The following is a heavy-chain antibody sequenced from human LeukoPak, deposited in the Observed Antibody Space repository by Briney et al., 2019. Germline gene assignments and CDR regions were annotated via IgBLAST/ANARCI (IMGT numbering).Heavy chain of an antibody. D-gene: IGHD2-15*01. V-gene: IGHV3-30-3*01. J-gene: IGHJ4*02. Sequence: GGSLRLSCAASGFTFSSYTIHWVRQAPGKGLEWVAVISYDGINKNYADSVKGRFTISRDNSKNTLYLQMNSLRAEDPAVYYCARDYYCSGGSCHTYYFDYWGQGTLVTVSS. CDR3: ARDYYCSGGSCHTYYFDY. CDR1: GFTFSSYT. CDR2: ISYDGINK.